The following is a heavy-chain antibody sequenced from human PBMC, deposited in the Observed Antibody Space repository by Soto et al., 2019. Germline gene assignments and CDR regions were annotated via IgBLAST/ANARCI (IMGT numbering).Heavy chain of an antibody. CDR3: ARGVRNNYGYLPDH. D-gene: IGHD5-18*01. J-gene: IGHJ4*02. V-gene: IGHV3-48*01. Sequence: GGSLRLSCAASGFIFSNYSMNWVRQAPGKGLEWVSYISGSMEWDSYISGSSSTIYYTDSVNGRFTISRDNAKNSLYLQMNSLRAEDTAVYYCARGVRNNYGYLPDHWGQGT. CDR1: GFIFSNYS. CDR2: ISGSMEWDSYISGSSSTI.